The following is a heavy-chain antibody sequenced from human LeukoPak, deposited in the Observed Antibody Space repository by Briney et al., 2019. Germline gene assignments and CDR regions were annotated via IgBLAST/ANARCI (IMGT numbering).Heavy chain of an antibody. J-gene: IGHJ3*02. V-gene: IGHV1-8*01. Sequence: ASVKVSCKASGYTFTSYDINWVRQATGQGLEWMGWMNPNSGNTGYAQKFQGRVTMTRNTSISTAYMELSSLRSEDTAVYYCARGGEIQLWSVNDAFDIWGQGTMVTVSS. CDR2: MNPNSGNT. CDR3: ARGGEIQLWSVNDAFDI. CDR1: GYTFTSYD. D-gene: IGHD5-18*01.